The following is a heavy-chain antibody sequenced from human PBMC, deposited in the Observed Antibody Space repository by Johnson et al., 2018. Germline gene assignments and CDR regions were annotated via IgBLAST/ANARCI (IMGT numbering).Heavy chain of an antibody. CDR2: ISYDGRNK. CDR1: GFTFSSYA. D-gene: IGHD5-12*01. J-gene: IGHJ6*03. V-gene: IGHV3-30*03. Sequence: VQLVETGGGVVQPGRSLRLSCAASGFTFSSYAMHWVRQAPGKGLEWVAVISYDGRNKYYADSVKGRFIISSDNSKNTLYLQMNSLRAGETARYYCASGGSWLRLAAYYYYMDVWGKGTTVTVSS. CDR3: ASGGSWLRLAAYYYYMDV.